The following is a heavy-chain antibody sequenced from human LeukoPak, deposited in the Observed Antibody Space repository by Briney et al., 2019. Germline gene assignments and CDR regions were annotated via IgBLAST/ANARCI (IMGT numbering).Heavy chain of an antibody. Sequence: PGVSLTLSCTASGFTFSDCDMNWFRHAPGKGLEWLSSISYKNSHIYYAHSEKGRFTISRDNDKNSVYLQMNNLRAEDTAVYYCGRAFPPLRVAAAGDYWGQGTLVTVSS. CDR2: ISYKNSHI. J-gene: IGHJ4*02. D-gene: IGHD6-25*01. V-gene: IGHV3-21*06. CDR3: GRAFPPLRVAAAGDY. CDR1: GFTFSDCD.